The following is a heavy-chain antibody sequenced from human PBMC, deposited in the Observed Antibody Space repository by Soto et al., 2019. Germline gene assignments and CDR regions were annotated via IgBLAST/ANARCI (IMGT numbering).Heavy chain of an antibody. CDR2: IFWDDDK. CDR3: AHRRSTYYYDSTFDP. D-gene: IGHD3-22*01. Sequence: SGPTLVNPTQTLTLTCTFSGFSLSTSGVGVGWIRQPPGKALEWLALIFWDDDKRYSPSLKSRLTISKDTSKNQVVLTMTNMDPVDTATYYCAHRRSTYYYDSTFDPWGQGTLVTVSS. V-gene: IGHV2-5*02. J-gene: IGHJ5*02. CDR1: GFSLSTSGVG.